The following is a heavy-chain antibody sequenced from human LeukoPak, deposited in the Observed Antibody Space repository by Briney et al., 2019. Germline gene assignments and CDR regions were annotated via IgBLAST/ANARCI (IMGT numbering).Heavy chain of an antibody. CDR3: ARVASVVVVAATPYYFDH. CDR2: ISYDGSNK. D-gene: IGHD2-15*01. V-gene: IGHV3-30*04. Sequence: GGSLRLSRAASGFTFSSYAMHWVRQAPGKGLEWVAVISYDGSNKYYADSVKGRFTISRDNSKNTLYLQMNSLRAEDTAVYYCARVASVVVVAATPYYFDHWGQGTLVTVSS. CDR1: GFTFSSYA. J-gene: IGHJ4*02.